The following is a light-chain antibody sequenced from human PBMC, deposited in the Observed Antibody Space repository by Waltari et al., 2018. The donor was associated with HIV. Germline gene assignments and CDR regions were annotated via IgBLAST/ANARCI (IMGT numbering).Light chain of an antibody. CDR3: AAWDDSLNEVL. CDR2: SHN. Sequence: QSVLTQPPSASGTPGQGVTISCSGSSSTIGSNTVNWYQQLPGKAPKPLIYSHNPRPPGIPDRFYGSKSGTSASLAISGIQSEDEADYYCAAWDDSLNEVLFGGGTKLTVL. V-gene: IGLV1-44*01. CDR1: SSTIGSNT. J-gene: IGLJ2*01.